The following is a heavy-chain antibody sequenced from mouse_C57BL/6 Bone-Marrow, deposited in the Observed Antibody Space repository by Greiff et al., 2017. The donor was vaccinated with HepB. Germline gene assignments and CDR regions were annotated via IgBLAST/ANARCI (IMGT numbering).Heavy chain of an antibody. CDR2: IYPGDGDT. CDR1: GYAFSSYW. Sequence: QVQLQQSGAELVKPGASVKISCKASGYAFSSYWMNWVKQRPGKGLEWIRQIYPGDGDTNYNGKFKGKATLTADKSSSTASEDSAVYFCARGAYWGQGTLVTVSA. J-gene: IGHJ3*01. CDR3: ARGAY. V-gene: IGHV1-80*01.